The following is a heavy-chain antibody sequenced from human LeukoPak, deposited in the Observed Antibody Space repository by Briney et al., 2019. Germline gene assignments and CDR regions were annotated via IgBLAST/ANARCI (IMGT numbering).Heavy chain of an antibody. CDR1: GGSISSYY. CDR3: ARDQRDCSGGSCYNYYYGMDV. J-gene: IGHJ6*02. CDR2: IYYSGST. V-gene: IGHV4-59*01. Sequence: SETLSLTCTVSGGSISSYYWSWIRQPPGKGLEWIGYIYYSGSTNYNPSLKSRVTISVDTSKNRFSLKLSSVTAADTAVYYCARDQRDCSGGSCYNYYYGMDVWGQGTTVTVSS. D-gene: IGHD2-15*01.